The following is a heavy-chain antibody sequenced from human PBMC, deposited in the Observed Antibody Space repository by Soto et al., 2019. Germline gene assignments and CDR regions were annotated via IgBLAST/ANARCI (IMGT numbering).Heavy chain of an antibody. J-gene: IGHJ4*02. Sequence: GASVKVSCKDSGYTFTSYGISWVRQAPGQGLEWMGWISAYNGNTNYAQKLQGRVTMTTDTSTSTAYMELRSLRSDDTAVYYCARALLTMYSSSHEIKNFDYWGQGTLVTVSS. CDR3: ARALLTMYSSSHEIKNFDY. CDR2: ISAYNGNT. D-gene: IGHD6-6*01. V-gene: IGHV1-18*01. CDR1: GYTFTSYG.